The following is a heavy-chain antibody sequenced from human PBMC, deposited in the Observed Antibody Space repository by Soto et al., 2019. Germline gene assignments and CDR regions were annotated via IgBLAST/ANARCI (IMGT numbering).Heavy chain of an antibody. J-gene: IGHJ4*02. CDR3: AKDIGFQQHLFVFDL. CDR2: IIPMFSSS. CDR1: GGTFSDYA. D-gene: IGHD3-10*02. V-gene: IGHV1-69*13. Sequence: ASVKVSCKASGGTFSDYAFSWVRQAPGQGLEWMGGIIPMFSSSSFAQKFQGRLTITADDSTSTAYMSLSSLGSADTAMYYCAKDIGFQQHLFVFDLWGPGTLVTVS.